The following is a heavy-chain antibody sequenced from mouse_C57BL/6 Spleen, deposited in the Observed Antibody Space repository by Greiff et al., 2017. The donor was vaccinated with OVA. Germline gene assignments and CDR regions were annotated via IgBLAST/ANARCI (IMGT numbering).Heavy chain of an antibody. CDR1: GFTFSDYG. J-gene: IGHJ4*01. V-gene: IGHV5-17*01. Sequence: EVKLVESGGGLVKPGGSLKLSCAASGFTFSDYGMHWVRQAPEKGLEWVAYISSGSSTIYYADTVKGRFTISRDNAKNTLFLQMTSLRSEDTAMYYCARVRYYYAMDYWGQGTSVTVSS. CDR3: ARVRYYYAMDY. CDR2: ISSGSSTI.